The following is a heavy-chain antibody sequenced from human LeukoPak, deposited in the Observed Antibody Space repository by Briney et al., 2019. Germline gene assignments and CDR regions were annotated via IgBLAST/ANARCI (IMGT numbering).Heavy chain of an antibody. D-gene: IGHD3-22*01. J-gene: IGHJ3*02. Sequence: GGSLRLSCAASGFTVSSIHMVWVRQAPGKGLEWVSVTYTGGNSYYADSVKGRFIISRDISKNTLYLQMNSLRAEDSALYYRARGGRGSAAVVAPRSFDIWGQGTMVTVSS. CDR1: GFTVSSIH. V-gene: IGHV3-53*01. CDR2: TYTGGNS. CDR3: ARGGRGSAAVVAPRSFDI.